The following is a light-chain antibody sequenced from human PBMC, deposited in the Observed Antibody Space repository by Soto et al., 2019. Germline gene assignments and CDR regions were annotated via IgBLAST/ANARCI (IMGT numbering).Light chain of an antibody. CDR3: RSYTSSLYV. CDR1: SSDVGGYNY. V-gene: IGLV2-14*01. J-gene: IGLJ1*01. Sequence: QSVLTQPASVSGSPGQSITISCTGTSSDVGGYNYVSWYQQHPGKAPKLMIYDVSNRPSGVSNRFSGSKSGNTASLTISGLQAEDEADYYCRSYTSSLYVFGTGTKVTVL. CDR2: DVS.